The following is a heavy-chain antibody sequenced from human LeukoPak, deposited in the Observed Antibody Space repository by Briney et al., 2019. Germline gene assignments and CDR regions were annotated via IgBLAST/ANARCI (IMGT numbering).Heavy chain of an antibody. CDR3: ARGMPVLRYFDWLLEYNWFDP. D-gene: IGHD3-9*01. Sequence: ASVKVSCKASGYTFTSYGISWVRQAPGQGLEWMGWISAYNGNTNHAQKLQGRVTMTTDTSTSTAYMELRSLRSDDTAVYYCARGMPVLRYFDWLLEYNWFDPWGQGTLVTVSS. CDR1: GYTFTSYG. CDR2: ISAYNGNT. J-gene: IGHJ5*02. V-gene: IGHV1-18*04.